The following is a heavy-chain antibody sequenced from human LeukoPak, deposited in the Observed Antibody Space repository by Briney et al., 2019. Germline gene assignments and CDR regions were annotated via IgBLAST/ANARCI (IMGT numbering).Heavy chain of an antibody. J-gene: IGHJ4*02. CDR2: IDYSGST. V-gene: IGHV4-59*12. CDR1: GGPISSYY. Sequence: PSETLSLTCTVSGGPISSYYWSWLRQPPGKGLEWIGYIDYSGSTNYNPSLKSRLTMSVDTSKNQFSLRLRSVTAADTAVYYCARVSASMVRGVAYYFDYWGQGTLVTVSS. CDR3: ARVSASMVRGVAYYFDY. D-gene: IGHD3-10*01.